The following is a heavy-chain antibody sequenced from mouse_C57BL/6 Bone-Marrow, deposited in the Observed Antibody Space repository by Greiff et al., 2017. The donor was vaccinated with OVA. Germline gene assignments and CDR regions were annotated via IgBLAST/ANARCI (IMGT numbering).Heavy chain of an antibody. CDR3: AREDPYDYDKFAY. J-gene: IGHJ3*01. Sequence: EVKLVESGGGLVKPGGSLKLSCAASGFTFSSYAMSWVRQTPEKRLEWVATISDGGSYTYYPDNVKGRFTISRDNAKNNLYLQMSHLKSEDTAMYYCAREDPYDYDKFAYWGQGTLVTVSA. V-gene: IGHV5-4*01. CDR1: GFTFSSYA. D-gene: IGHD2-4*01. CDR2: ISDGGSYT.